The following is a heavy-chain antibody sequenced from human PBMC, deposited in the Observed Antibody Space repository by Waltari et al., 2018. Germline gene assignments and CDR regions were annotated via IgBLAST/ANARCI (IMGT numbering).Heavy chain of an antibody. CDR3: ARGRCSSTSCYWGRGRGVQH. CDR1: GGSFSRYY. D-gene: IGHD2-2*01. V-gene: IGHV4-34*01. Sequence: QVQLQQWGAGLLKPSETLSLTCAVYGGSFSRYYWTWIRQPHGTGREWIGEINHSGSTNYNPSLKGRVTISVDTSKNQFSLKLSSVTAADTAVYYCARGRCSSTSCYWGRGRGVQHWGQGTLVTVSS. J-gene: IGHJ1*01. CDR2: INHSGST.